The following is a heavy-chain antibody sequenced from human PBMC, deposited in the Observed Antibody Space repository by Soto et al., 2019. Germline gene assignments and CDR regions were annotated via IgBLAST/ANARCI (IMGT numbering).Heavy chain of an antibody. J-gene: IGHJ3*02. V-gene: IGHV1-58*01. CDR1: GFTFGNSV. Sequence: ASVKVSCKASGFTFGNSVVQWVRQACGQRLEWIGWIVVGSGNTYYAQRFQERVTITRDMSTSTAYMELSGLRSEDTAVYYCGPTDDTFDIWGQGTMVTVSS. CDR3: GPTDDTFDI. CDR2: IVVGSGNT.